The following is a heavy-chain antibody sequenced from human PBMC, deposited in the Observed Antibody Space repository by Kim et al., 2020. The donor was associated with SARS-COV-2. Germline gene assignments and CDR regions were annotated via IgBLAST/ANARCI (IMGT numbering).Heavy chain of an antibody. D-gene: IGHD3-22*01. J-gene: IGHJ5*02. V-gene: IGHV4-31*02. Sequence: PPLESRVTTSVDTSKHQLSLRLSSVTAADTAVYYCARAPVIVVVIGWFDPWGQGTLVTVSS. CDR3: ARAPVIVVVIGWFDP.